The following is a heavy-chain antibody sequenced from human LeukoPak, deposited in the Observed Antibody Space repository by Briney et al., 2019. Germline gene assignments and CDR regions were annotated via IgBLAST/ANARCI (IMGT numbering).Heavy chain of an antibody. D-gene: IGHD3-10*01. CDR3: AMVRGVIFDY. CDR2: ISSSNNTI. V-gene: IGHV3-48*04. Sequence: PGGYLSLSCAASGITFSRYSMNWVRQAQGKGLEWGSYISSSNNTIYYAASVKGRVTISRDNAHNSLYLQMNSLRGEDTAVYYCAMVRGVIFDYWGQGTLVTVSS. CDR1: GITFSRYS. J-gene: IGHJ4*02.